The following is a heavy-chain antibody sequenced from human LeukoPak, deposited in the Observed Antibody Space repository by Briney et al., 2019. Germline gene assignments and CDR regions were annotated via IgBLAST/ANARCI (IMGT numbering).Heavy chain of an antibody. CDR3: ARDTHIAAATS. CDR2: IKGDGRDT. CDR1: GFPFSNYW. V-gene: IGHV3-74*01. J-gene: IGHJ5*02. D-gene: IGHD6-13*01. Sequence: GGSLRLSCAASGFPFSNYWMHWVRQAPGKGLVWVSRIKGDGRDTDYADSVKGRFTISRDNAKNTLYLQMNSLRFEDTAVYYCARDTHIAAATSWGQGTLVTVSS.